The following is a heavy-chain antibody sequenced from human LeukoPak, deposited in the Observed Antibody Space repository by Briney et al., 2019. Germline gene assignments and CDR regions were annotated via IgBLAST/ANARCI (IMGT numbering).Heavy chain of an antibody. Sequence: SQTLSLTCTVSGGSISSGGYYWSWIRQHPGKGLEWIGYIYYSGSTYYNPSLKSRVTISVDTSKNQFSLKLSSVTAADTAVYYCARVSLYCSGGSCYFGYFRHWGQGTLVTVSS. CDR3: ARVSLYCSGGSCYFGYFRH. D-gene: IGHD2-15*01. CDR1: GGSISSGGYY. V-gene: IGHV4-31*03. J-gene: IGHJ1*01. CDR2: IYYSGST.